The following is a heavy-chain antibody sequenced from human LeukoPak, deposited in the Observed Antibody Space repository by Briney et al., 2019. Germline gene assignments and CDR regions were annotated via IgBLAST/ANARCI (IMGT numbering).Heavy chain of an antibody. CDR3: ARGPHSAYDFDY. J-gene: IGHJ4*02. V-gene: IGHV3-23*01. D-gene: IGHD5-12*01. CDR1: GFTFSSYA. CDR2: VRGSDAGT. Sequence: PGGSLRLSCAASGFTFSSYAMNWVRQAPGKGLEWVSAVRGSDAGTSYADSVKGRFTISRDNSKNTLYLQMNSLRAEDTAVYYCARGPHSAYDFDYWGQGTLVTVSS.